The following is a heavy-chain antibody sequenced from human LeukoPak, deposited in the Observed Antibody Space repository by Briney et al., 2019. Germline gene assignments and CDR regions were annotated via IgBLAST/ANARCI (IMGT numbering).Heavy chain of an antibody. J-gene: IGHJ4*02. V-gene: IGHV4-61*02. Sequence: PSETLSLTWTVSGGSISSGSYYWSWLRQPAGKGLEWIMRIYTSGTTNYNSSLKSRATITVDTSKTQSSLKLSSVTAADTAVYYCARRRVRGVMDYWGQGTLVTVSS. CDR3: ARRRVRGVMDY. D-gene: IGHD3-10*01. CDR1: GGSISSGSYY. CDR2: IYTSGTT.